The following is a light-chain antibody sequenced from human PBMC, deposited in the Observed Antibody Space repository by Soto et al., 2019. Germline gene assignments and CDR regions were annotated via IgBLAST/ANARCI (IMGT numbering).Light chain of an antibody. J-gene: IGKJ3*01. Sequence: DIPMTQSPSSLSASVGDNVTMSCRASQNILTYLNWYQQNPGRAPKLLIFGASILQDGVPSRFSGTESGTEFTLTITSLRPEDFATYFCQQNYRSPFTFGPGTKVDV. CDR2: GAS. V-gene: IGKV1-39*01. CDR3: QQNYRSPFT. CDR1: QNILTY.